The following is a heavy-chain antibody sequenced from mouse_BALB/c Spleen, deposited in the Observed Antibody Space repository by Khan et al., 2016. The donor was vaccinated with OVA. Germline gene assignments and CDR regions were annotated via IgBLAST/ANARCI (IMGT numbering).Heavy chain of an antibody. CDR3: ARGWDWYFDV. CDR2: IRLKSNIYAT. CDR1: GFTFSNYW. D-gene: IGHD3-3*01. J-gene: IGHJ1*01. V-gene: IGHV6-6*02. Sequence: EVKLEESGGGLVQPGGSMKLSCVASGFTFSNYWMNWVRQSPEKGFEWVAEIRLKSNIYATHYAESVRGRFTISRDDSRSSVYLQMNNLGAGDTVMYYCARGWDWYFDVWGAGTTVTVSS.